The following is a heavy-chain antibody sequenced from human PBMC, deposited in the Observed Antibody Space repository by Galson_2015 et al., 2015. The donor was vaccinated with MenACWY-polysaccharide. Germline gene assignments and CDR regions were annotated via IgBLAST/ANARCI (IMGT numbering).Heavy chain of an antibody. V-gene: IGHV3-30*18. CDR2: TSYDGNDK. CDR3: AESGSGARSSPLH. J-gene: IGHJ4*02. CDR1: GITFSHFG. D-gene: IGHD3-10*01. Sequence: SLTLSCAASGITFSHFGMFWVRQAPGKGLEWVSFTSYDGNDKYYSDSVKGRFFISRDNSKNTLYLEIHSLRAEDTAVYYCAESGSGARSSPLHWGQGTLVTVSS.